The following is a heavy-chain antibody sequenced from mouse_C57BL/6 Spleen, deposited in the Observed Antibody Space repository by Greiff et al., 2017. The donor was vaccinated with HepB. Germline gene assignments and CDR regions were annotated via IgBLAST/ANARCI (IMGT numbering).Heavy chain of an antibody. J-gene: IGHJ2*01. Sequence: QVQLQQPGAELVKPGASVKVSCKASGYTFTSYWMHWVKQRPGHGLEWIGRIHPSDSDTNYNQKFKGKATLTVDKSSSTAYMQLSSLTSEDSAVYYWAREGMTTVVATDFDYWGQGTTLTVSS. D-gene: IGHD1-1*01. CDR3: AREGMTTVVATDFDY. CDR1: GYTFTSYW. V-gene: IGHV1-74*01. CDR2: IHPSDSDT.